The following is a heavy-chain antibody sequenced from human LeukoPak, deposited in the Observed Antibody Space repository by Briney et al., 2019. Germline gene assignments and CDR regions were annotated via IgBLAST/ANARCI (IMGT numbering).Heavy chain of an antibody. Sequence: AGSLRLSCAASGFTFSSYSMNWVRQAPGKGLEWVSSISGSGTYIYYADSVQGRFTISRDNAKNSLYLQMNSLRAEDTAVYYCARAGYTNSFGYYYYYMDVWAKGTMVTVSS. D-gene: IGHD4-11*01. CDR2: ISGSGTYI. CDR3: ARAGYTNSFGYYYYYMDV. V-gene: IGHV3-21*01. J-gene: IGHJ6*03. CDR1: GFTFSSYS.